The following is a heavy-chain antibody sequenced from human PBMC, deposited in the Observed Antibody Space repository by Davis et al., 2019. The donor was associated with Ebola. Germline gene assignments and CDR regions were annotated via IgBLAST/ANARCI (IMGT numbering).Heavy chain of an antibody. V-gene: IGHV4-4*02. CDR3: ARAGVFTIFGVVITYKTHSDYFDY. CDR2: IYHSGST. D-gene: IGHD3-3*01. Sequence: MPSETLSLTCAVSGGSISSSNWWSWVRQPPGKGLEWIGEIYHSGSTNYNPSLKSRVTISVDKSKNQFSLKLSSVTAADTAVYYCARAGVFTIFGVVITYKTHSDYFDYWGQGTLVTVSS. CDR1: GGSISSSNW. J-gene: IGHJ4*02.